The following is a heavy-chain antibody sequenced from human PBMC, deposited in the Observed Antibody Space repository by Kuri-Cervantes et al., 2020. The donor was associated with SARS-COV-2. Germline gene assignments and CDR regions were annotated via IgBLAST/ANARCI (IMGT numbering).Heavy chain of an antibody. CDR2: IRSKAYGGTT. CDR3: TRDDFWSGYFNY. D-gene: IGHD3-3*01. J-gene: IGHJ4*02. Sequence: SLKISCTASGFTFGDYAMSWVRQAPGKGLEWVGFIRSKAYGGTTEYAASVKGRFTISRDDSKSIAYLQMNSLKTEDTAVYYCTRDDFWSGYFNYWGQGTLVTVSS. V-gene: IGHV3-49*04. CDR1: GFTFGDYA.